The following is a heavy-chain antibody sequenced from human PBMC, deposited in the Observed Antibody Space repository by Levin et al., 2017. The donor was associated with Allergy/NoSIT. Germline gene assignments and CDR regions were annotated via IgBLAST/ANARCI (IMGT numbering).Heavy chain of an antibody. Sequence: SETLSLTCAVYGGSFSGYYWSWIRQPPGKGLEWIGEINHSGSTNYNPSLKSRVTISGDTSKNQFSLKLNSVTAADTAVYYCARSTMVRGVLIRRPYRGYFDYWGQGTLVTVSS. CDR2: INHSGST. J-gene: IGHJ4*02. D-gene: IGHD3-10*01. CDR3: ARSTMVRGVLIRRPYRGYFDY. V-gene: IGHV4-34*01. CDR1: GGSFSGYY.